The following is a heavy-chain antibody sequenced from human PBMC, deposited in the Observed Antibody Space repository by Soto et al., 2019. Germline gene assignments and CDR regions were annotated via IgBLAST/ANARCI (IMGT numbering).Heavy chain of an antibody. Sequence: ASVKVSCKASGYTFTSYYMRWVRQAPGQGLEWMGIINPSGGSTSYAQKFQGRVTMTRDTSTSTVYMELSSLRSEDTAVYYCARRVGYYGSGSYSYYYYYMDVWGKGTTVTSP. CDR3: ARRVGYYGSGSYSYYYYYMDV. D-gene: IGHD3-10*01. V-gene: IGHV1-46*03. CDR1: GYTFTSYY. J-gene: IGHJ6*03. CDR2: INPSGGST.